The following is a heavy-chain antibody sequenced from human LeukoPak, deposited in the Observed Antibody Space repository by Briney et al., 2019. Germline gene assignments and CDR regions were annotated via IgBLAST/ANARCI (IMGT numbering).Heavy chain of an antibody. J-gene: IGHJ4*02. D-gene: IGHD6-19*01. CDR1: GGSISSHY. CDR2: IYYSGST. Sequence: SETLSLTCTVSGGSISSHYWSWIRQPPGKGLEWIGYIYYSGSTNYNPSLKSRVTISVDTSKNQFSLKLSSVTAADTAVYYCARFYVVAGTWDYFDYWGQGTLVTVSS. CDR3: ARFYVVAGTWDYFDY. V-gene: IGHV4-59*11.